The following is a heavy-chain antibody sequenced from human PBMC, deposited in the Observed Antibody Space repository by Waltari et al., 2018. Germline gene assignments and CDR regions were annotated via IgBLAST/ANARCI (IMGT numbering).Heavy chain of an antibody. CDR3: ARAPGVAAAAYFDY. J-gene: IGHJ4*02. D-gene: IGHD6-13*01. V-gene: IGHV4-38-2*01. Sequence: QVQLQESGPGLVKPSETLSLTCDVSGYSIDRGYFWGWIRQPPGKGLEWIGTIFHAGLTYYSPSLKGRVTMSVDKSKNQFSLNLSSVTAADTAVYYCARAPGVAAAAYFDYWGQGILVTVSS. CDR2: IFHAGLT. CDR1: GYSIDRGYF.